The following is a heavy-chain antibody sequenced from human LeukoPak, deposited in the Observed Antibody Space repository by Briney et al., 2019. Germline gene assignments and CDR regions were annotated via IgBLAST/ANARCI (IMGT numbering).Heavy chain of an antibody. CDR2: ISSSGSTI. CDR1: GFTFSDYY. CDR3: ASTQAHYYYDSSGYYYPAHHDWFDP. J-gene: IGHJ5*02. D-gene: IGHD3-22*01. V-gene: IGHV3-11*01. Sequence: KPGGSLRLSCAASGFTFSDYYMSWIRQAPGKGLEWVSYISSSGSTIYYADSVKGRFTISRDNAKNSLYLQMNSLRAEDTAVYYCASTQAHYYYDSSGYYYPAHHDWFDPWGQGTLVTVSS.